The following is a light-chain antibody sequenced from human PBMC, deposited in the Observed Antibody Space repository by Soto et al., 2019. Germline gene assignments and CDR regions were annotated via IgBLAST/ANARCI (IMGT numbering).Light chain of an antibody. CDR1: QSVSNN. J-gene: IGKJ2*01. V-gene: IGKV3-15*01. CDR3: QQYNNWPPMYT. CDR2: GAS. Sequence: EIVMTQSPATLSVYPGERAILYCRASQSVSNNLAWYQQKPGQAPRLLIYGASTRATGIPARFSGSGSGTEFTLTISSLQSEDFAVYYCQQYNNWPPMYTFGQGTQLEIK.